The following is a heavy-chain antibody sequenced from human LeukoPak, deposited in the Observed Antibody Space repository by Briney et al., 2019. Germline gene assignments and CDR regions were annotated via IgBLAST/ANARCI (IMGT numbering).Heavy chain of an antibody. CDR3: AKEVRSGFNDFLTRRYYYGMDV. CDR1: GFTFSSYG. Sequence: PGGSLRLSCAASGFTFSSYGMHWVRQAPGKGLEWVAVISYDGSNKYYADSVKGRFTISRDNSKNTLYLQMNSLRAEDTAVYYCAKEVRSGFNDFLTRRYYYGMDVWGQGTTVTVSS. D-gene: IGHD3-3*01. CDR2: ISYDGSNK. V-gene: IGHV3-30*18. J-gene: IGHJ6*02.